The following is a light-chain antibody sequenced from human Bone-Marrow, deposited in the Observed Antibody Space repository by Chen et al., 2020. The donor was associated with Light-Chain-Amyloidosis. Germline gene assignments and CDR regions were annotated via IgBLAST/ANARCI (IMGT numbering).Light chain of an antibody. CDR3: QSADSSGTYEVI. Sequence: SYELTPPPSVSVSPGQTARITCSGDDLPTKYAYWYQQKPGQAPVLVIHRDTERPSGISERFSVSSSGKTATLTISGVQAEDEADYHCQSADSSGTYEVIFGGGTKLTVL. CDR2: RDT. CDR1: DLPTKY. J-gene: IGLJ2*01. V-gene: IGLV3-25*03.